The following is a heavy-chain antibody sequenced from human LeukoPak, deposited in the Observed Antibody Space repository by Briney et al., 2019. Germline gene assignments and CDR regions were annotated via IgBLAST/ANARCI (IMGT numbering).Heavy chain of an antibody. Sequence: GGSLRLSCAASGFTFSSYGMHWVRQAPGKGLEWVAVILSDGSKEFYTDSVKGRFTISRDNAKNSLYLQMNSLRAEDTAVYYCVSSLHGFSYGPGYWGQGTLVIVSS. CDR2: ILSDGSKE. CDR1: GFTFSSYG. D-gene: IGHD3-10*01. V-gene: IGHV3-33*03. CDR3: VSSLHGFSYGPGY. J-gene: IGHJ4*02.